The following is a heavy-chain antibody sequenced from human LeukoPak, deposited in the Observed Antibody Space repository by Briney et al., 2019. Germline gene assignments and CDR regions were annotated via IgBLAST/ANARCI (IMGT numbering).Heavy chain of an antibody. CDR1: GYSITSYW. J-gene: IGHJ3*01. Sequence: GESLKISCTGSGYSITSYWSGWERQLPGKGLEQIRIIYPGDSDTNYRPFFQGQVTNSADKSITTASLQWSSLKATDTAMYYCARTIPSEGAWGVWGQGTMVTVSS. D-gene: IGHD3-16*01. CDR2: IYPGDSDT. V-gene: IGHV5-51*01. CDR3: ARTIPSEGAWGV.